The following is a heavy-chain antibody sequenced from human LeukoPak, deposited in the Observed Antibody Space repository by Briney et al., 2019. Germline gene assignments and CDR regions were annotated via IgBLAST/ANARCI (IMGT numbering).Heavy chain of an antibody. V-gene: IGHV3-48*02. CDR1: GFTVSSNY. D-gene: IGHD3-9*01. CDR3: ARYLSGTSDY. J-gene: IGHJ4*02. Sequence: GGSLRLSCAASGFTVSSNYMSWVRQAPGKGLEWVSYISSSSSTIYYADSVKGRFTISRDNAKNSLYLQMNSLRDEDTAVYYCARYLSGTSDYWGQGTLVTVSS. CDR2: ISSSSSTI.